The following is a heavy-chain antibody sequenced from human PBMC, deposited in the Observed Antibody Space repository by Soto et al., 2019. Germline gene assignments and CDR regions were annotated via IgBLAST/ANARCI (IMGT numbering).Heavy chain of an antibody. Sequence: ASVKVSCKASGYTFTSDGISWVRQDPGQGLEWMGWISAYNGNTNYAQKLQGRVTMTTDTSTSTAYMELRSLRSDDTAVYYCARDRVGIAVAGSSAFDIWGQGTMVTVS. J-gene: IGHJ3*02. CDR2: ISAYNGNT. CDR3: ARDRVGIAVAGSSAFDI. CDR1: GYTFTSDG. D-gene: IGHD6-19*01. V-gene: IGHV1-18*01.